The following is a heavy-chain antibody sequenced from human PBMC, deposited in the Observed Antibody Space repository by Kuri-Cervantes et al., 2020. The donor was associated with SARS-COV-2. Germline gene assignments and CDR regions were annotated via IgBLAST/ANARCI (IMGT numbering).Heavy chain of an antibody. D-gene: IGHD6-6*01. V-gene: IGHV4-39*01. CDR1: GGSISSSSYY. CDR3: AGHVAQQLVRY. Sequence: GSLRLCCTVSGGSISSSSYYWGWIRQPPGKGLEWIGSIYYSGSTYYNTSLKSRVTISVDTSKNQFSLKLSSVTAADTAVYYCAGHVAQQLVRYWGQGTLVTVSS. CDR2: IYYSGST. J-gene: IGHJ4*02.